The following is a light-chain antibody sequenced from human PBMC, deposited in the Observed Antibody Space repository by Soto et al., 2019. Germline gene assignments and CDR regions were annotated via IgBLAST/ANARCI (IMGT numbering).Light chain of an antibody. Sequence: DIQMTQSPSSLSASVGDRVTITCRASESISRHLNWYQQQPGKAPNLLIYAASTLQNGVPSRFRGSGSGTDFTLAISSLQPEDFATYYCQQSYSTLSISFGQGTRLEIK. CDR2: AAS. CDR1: ESISRH. J-gene: IGKJ5*01. CDR3: QQSYSTLSIS. V-gene: IGKV1-39*01.